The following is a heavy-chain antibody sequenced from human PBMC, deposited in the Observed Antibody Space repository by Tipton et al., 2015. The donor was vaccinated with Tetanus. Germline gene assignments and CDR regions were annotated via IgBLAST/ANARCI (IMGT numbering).Heavy chain of an antibody. D-gene: IGHD3-22*01. Sequence: TLSLTCNVSGGSITSYYWSWIRQRPGRGLEWVGYVHYTGKDNYSPSLRSRVTLSVDTSKNQFSLQMSSVTAADTAVYYCARALHYYDSSAYYNYYFDYWGPGTLVTVSS. CDR1: GGSITSYY. CDR3: ARALHYYDSSAYYNYYFDY. CDR2: VHYTGKD. V-gene: IGHV4-59*13. J-gene: IGHJ4*02.